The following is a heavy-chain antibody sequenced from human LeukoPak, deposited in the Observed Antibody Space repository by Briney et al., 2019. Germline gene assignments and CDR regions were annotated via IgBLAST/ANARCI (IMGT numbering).Heavy chain of an antibody. V-gene: IGHV4-59*08. Sequence: SETLSHTCSVSGGSISTYYWSWIRQTPGKGLEWIGYVYDSGTTNYNPSLKGRVTISSHTSKNQFSLNLRSVNAADTAIYYCARHGGSLGYFDYWGQGHLVTVSS. D-gene: IGHD4-23*01. J-gene: IGHJ4*02. CDR3: ARHGGSLGYFDY. CDR2: VYDSGTT. CDR1: GGSISTYY.